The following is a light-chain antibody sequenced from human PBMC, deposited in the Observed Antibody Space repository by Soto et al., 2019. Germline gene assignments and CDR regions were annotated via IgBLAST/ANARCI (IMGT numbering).Light chain of an antibody. CDR2: LKSDGSH. J-gene: IGLJ2*01. CDR3: QTWATGIQV. CDR1: SGHNTYS. V-gene: IGLV4-69*01. Sequence: QSVLTQSPSASASLGAAVKLTCTLSSGHNTYSIAWHQQQPEKGPRFLMKLKSDGSHSRGDGIPDRFSGSSSGAERYLTISSLQSEDEADYYCQTWATGIQVFGGGTKVTFL.